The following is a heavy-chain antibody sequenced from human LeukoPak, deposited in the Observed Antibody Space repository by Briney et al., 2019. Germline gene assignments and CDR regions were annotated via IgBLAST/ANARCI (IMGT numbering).Heavy chain of an antibody. CDR3: ARDPASGDY. V-gene: IGHV3-64*01. CDR2: ISSNGGST. Sequence: GGSLSLSCAASGFTFSSYAMHWVRQAPGKGLEYVSAISSNGGSTYYANSVKGRFTISRDNSKNTLYLQMGSLRAEDMAVYYCARDPASGDYWGQGTLVTVSS. J-gene: IGHJ4*02. D-gene: IGHD5-12*01. CDR1: GFTFSSYA.